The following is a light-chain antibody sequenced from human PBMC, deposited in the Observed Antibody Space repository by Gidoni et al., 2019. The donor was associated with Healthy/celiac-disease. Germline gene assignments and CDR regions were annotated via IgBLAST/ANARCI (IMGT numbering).Light chain of an antibody. CDR2: KAS. J-gene: IGKJ2*04. V-gene: IGKV1-5*03. Sequence: DIQMTQSPSTLSASVGDRVTITCRASQSISSWLAWYQQKPGKAPKLLIYKASSLESGVPSRFSGSGSGTEFTLTISSLQPDDFATYYCQQYNSGGSFGQXTKLEIK. CDR1: QSISSW. CDR3: QQYNSGGS.